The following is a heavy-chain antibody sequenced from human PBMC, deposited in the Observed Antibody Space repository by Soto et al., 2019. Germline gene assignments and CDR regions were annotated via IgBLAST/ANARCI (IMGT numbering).Heavy chain of an antibody. CDR2: IGSGSDFI. V-gene: IGHV3-21*01. D-gene: IGHD2-8*01. CDR3: ARVDIDCTNGVCYTPYYYYYMDV. J-gene: IGHJ6*03. CDR1: GFTFSNYN. Sequence: GGSLRLSCAASGFTFSNYNMNWVRQAPGKGLEWVSSIGSGSDFIYYADSLKGRFTVSRDNAKNSLYLQMNSLRAEDTAVYYCARVDIDCTNGVCYTPYYYYYMDVWGKGTTVTVSS.